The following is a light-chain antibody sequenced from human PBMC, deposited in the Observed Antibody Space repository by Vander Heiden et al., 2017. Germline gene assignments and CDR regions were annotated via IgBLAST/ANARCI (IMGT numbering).Light chain of an antibody. Sequence: SATTQPRSVSGFPGQSGTISCTGTSSDNYVHWYPQHPGKVPKLMIYHVTARASGVPNRSSCAKSGNTATLTISGLQADDDADYYCCSYAGSVLFAGGTELTVL. J-gene: IGLJ2*01. V-gene: IGLV2-11*01. CDR2: HVT. CDR1: SSDNY. CDR3: CSYAGSVL.